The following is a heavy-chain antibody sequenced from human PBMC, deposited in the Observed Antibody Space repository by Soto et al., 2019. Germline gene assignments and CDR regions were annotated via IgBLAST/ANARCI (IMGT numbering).Heavy chain of an antibody. Sequence: GGSLRLSCVASGFTFSTYTMSWVRQAPGKGLEWVSVISGSGGSTYYADSVKGRFTISRDNSKNTLYLQMNSLRAEDTAVYYCAKGGYSYGPFDYWGQGTLVTVSS. J-gene: IGHJ4*02. CDR3: AKGGYSYGPFDY. CDR2: ISGSGGST. CDR1: GFTFSTYT. D-gene: IGHD5-18*01. V-gene: IGHV3-23*01.